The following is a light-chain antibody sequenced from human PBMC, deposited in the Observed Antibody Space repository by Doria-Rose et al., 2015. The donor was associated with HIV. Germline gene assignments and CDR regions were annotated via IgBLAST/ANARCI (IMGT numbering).Light chain of an antibody. V-gene: IGLV2-11*01. CDR3: CSYAGSSTPYV. CDR1: SSDVGAYNY. Sequence: LTQPRSVSGSPGQSVTVSCTGTSSDVGAYNYVSWYQQHPGKAPKLMIYDVSKRPSGVPDRFSGSKSGNTASLTISGLQAEDEADYFCCSYAGSSTPYVFGTGTKVTVL. J-gene: IGLJ1*01. CDR2: DVS.